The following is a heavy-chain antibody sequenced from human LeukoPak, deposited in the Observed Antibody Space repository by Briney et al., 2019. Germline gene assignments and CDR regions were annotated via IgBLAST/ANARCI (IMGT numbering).Heavy chain of an antibody. CDR2: IYSGGST. D-gene: IGHD6-19*01. J-gene: IGHJ4*02. CDR3: ARDSAAYSSGWYYFDY. V-gene: IGHV3-66*01. CDR1: GFTVSGNY. Sequence: GGSLRLSCAASGFTVSGNYMSWVRQAPGKGLEWVSVIYSGGSTYYADSVKGRFTISRDNSKNTLYLQMNSLRAEDTAVYYCARDSAAYSSGWYYFDYWGQGTLVTVSS.